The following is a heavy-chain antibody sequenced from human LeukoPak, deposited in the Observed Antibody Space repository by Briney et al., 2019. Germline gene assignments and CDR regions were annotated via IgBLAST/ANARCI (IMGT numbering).Heavy chain of an antibody. CDR1: SSSSYY. V-gene: IGHV3-7*01. CDR3: ARGITSGPRRYDVRNFDY. CDR2: INLDGSEK. Sequence: SSSSYYWGWIRQPPGKGLEWVANINLDGSEKYYVDSVRGRFTISRDNAKNSLYLQMSSLRVEDTAVYYCARGITSGPRRYDVRNFDYWGQGTPVTVSS. D-gene: IGHD5-12*01. J-gene: IGHJ4*02.